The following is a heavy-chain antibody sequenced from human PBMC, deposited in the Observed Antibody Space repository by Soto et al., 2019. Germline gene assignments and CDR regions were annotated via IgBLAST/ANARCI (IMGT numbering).Heavy chain of an antibody. CDR1: GGTFSSYA. V-gene: IGHV1-69*13. CDR3: ARDSSSPLQFNYYYYGMDV. Sequence: SVKVSCKASGGTFSSYAISWVRQAPGQGLEWMGGIIPIFGTANYAQKLQGRVTITADESTSTAYMELSSLRSEDTAVYYCARDSSSPLQFNYYYYGMDVWGQGTMVTVSS. D-gene: IGHD4-4*01. J-gene: IGHJ6*02. CDR2: IIPIFGTA.